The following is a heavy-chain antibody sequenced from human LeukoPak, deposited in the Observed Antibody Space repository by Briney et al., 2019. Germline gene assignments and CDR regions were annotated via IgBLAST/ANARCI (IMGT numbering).Heavy chain of an antibody. CDR3: ARDGAVVPAALDY. Sequence: PSETLSLTCAVYGGSFSGYYWSWIRQPPGKGLEWIGEINHSGSTNYNPSLKSRVTISVDTSKNQFSLKLSSVTAADTAVYYCARDGAVVPAALDYRGQGTLVTVSS. CDR1: GGSFSGYY. CDR2: INHSGST. J-gene: IGHJ4*02. D-gene: IGHD2-2*01. V-gene: IGHV4-34*01.